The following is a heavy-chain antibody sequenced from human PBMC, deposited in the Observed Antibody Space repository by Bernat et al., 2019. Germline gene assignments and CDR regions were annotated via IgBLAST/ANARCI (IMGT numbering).Heavy chain of an antibody. J-gene: IGHJ4*02. D-gene: IGHD3-9*01. V-gene: IGHV3-11*05. CDR2: MGSDSSDSAYI. CDR1: GFTLSGYY. CDR3: ARSRDVFNDISGY. Sequence: QVQLVESGGGSVTPGGSLRLSCAASGFTLSGYYMTWIRQAPGKGLEWVSYMGSDSSDSAYINYADSVKGRFTISRDKANKSLYLQMNSLRAEDTAVYYCARSRDVFNDISGYWGQGTLVTVSS.